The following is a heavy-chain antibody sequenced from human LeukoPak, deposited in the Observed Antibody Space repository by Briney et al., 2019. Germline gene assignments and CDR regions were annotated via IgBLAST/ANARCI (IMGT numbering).Heavy chain of an antibody. CDR3: ARSWVAGYGTVLDS. CDR1: GYTFTNYW. D-gene: IGHD2-15*01. CDR2: IYPGDFDT. Sequence: GECLKISCKGSGYTFTNYWIGWVRQMPGKGLDWVGIIYPGDFDTRYSPSFQGQVTISADKSISAAYLQWSSLKASDTAIYYCARSWVAGYGTVLDSWGQGTLVTVSS. J-gene: IGHJ4*02. V-gene: IGHV5-51*01.